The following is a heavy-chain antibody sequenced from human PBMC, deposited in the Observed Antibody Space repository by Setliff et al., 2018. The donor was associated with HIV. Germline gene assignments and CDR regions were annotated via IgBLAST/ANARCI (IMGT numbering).Heavy chain of an antibody. CDR1: GGSTTGYH. CDR3: ARSIYGSRTYPLDI. D-gene: IGHD3-10*01. J-gene: IGHJ4*02. Sequence: KPSETLSLTCSVSGGSTTGYHWNWIRQPAGKGLEWIGRMYYTGNTDYNPSLKSRVIMSIDTSKDQFSLNLNSVTAADTAVYYCARSIYGSRTYPLDIWGQGILVTVSS. V-gene: IGHV4-4*07. CDR2: MYYTGNT.